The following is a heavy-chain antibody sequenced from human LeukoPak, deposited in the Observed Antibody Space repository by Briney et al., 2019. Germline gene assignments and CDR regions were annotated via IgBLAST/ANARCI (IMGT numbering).Heavy chain of an antibody. CDR3: VRESTSSGYYYAPDY. D-gene: IGHD3-22*01. J-gene: IGHJ4*02. CDR2: ISGSGATT. Sequence: PGGSLRLSCAASGFSFRTYAMTWVRQAPGKGLEWVSSISGSGATTYNADPLKGRFTISRDNSKNTLYLQMNSLRAEDMAVYYCVRESTSSGYYYAPDYWGQGTLVTVS. CDR1: GFSFRTYA. V-gene: IGHV3-23*01.